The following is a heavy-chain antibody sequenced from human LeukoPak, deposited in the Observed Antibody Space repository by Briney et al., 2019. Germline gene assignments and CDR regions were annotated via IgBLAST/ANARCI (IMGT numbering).Heavy chain of an antibody. CDR3: AREMINQYIWFDP. CDR2: IYYSGST. J-gene: IGHJ5*02. D-gene: IGHD3-22*01. Sequence: SQTLSLTCTVSGGSISSGGYYWSWIRQHPGKGLEWIGYIYYSGSTYYNPSLKSRVTISVDTSKNQFSLKLSSETAADTAVYYCAREMINQYIWFDPWGQGTLVTVSS. V-gene: IGHV4-31*03. CDR1: GGSISSGGYY.